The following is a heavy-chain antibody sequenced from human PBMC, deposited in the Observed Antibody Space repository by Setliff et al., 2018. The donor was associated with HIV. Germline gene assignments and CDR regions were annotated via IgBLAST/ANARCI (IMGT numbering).Heavy chain of an antibody. CDR2: IFYSGSS. CDR3: ARDRGSYNFWSGLARGDNWFDL. J-gene: IGHJ5*02. D-gene: IGHD3-3*01. CDR1: GGSISNHY. V-gene: IGHV4-59*11. Sequence: PSETLSLTCIVSGGSISNHYWSWIRQPPGKGLEWIGYIFYSGSSNYNPYLKSRVTISVDTSKNQFSLSLTSVTAADTAVDYCARDRGSYNFWSGLARGDNWFDLWGQGTLVTV.